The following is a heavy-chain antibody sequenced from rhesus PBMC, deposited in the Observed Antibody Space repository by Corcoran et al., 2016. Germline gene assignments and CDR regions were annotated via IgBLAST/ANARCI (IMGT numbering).Heavy chain of an antibody. J-gene: IGHJ4*01. CDR1: GGSISSNY. Sequence: QLQLQESGPGLVKPSETLSLTCAVPGGSISSNYWSWIRQPPGEGLEWIGRISCSGESNDYNPSLKSRVTISTDTSKNQFSLKLSSVTAADTAVYYCARWGQRLVFDYWGQGVLVTVSS. V-gene: IGHV4-173*01. D-gene: IGHD6-31*01. CDR2: ISCSGESN. CDR3: ARWGQRLVFDY.